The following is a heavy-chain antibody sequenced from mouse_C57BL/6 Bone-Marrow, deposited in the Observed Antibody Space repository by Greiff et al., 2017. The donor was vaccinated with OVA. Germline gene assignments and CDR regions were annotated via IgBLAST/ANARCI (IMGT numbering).Heavy chain of an antibody. CDR2: IDPSDSYT. V-gene: IGHV1-50*01. J-gene: IGHJ3*01. D-gene: IGHD1-1*01. CDR3: AREYYGSSGGFAY. CDR1: GYTFTSYW. Sequence: QVQLQQPGAELVKPGASVKLSCKASGYTFTSYWMQWVKQRPGPGLEWIGEIDPSDSYTNYNQKFKGKATLTVDTSSSTAYMQLSSLTSEDSAVYYGAREYYGSSGGFAYWGQGTLVTVSA.